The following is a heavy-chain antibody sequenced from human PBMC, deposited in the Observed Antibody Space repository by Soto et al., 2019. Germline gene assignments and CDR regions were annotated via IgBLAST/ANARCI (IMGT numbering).Heavy chain of an antibody. CDR1: GYSLTSYW. CDR2: IYPGDSDT. Sequence: GESLKISCKGSGYSLTSYWIGWVRQMPGKGLEWMGIIYPGDSDTRYSPSFQGQVTISADKSISTAYLQWSSLKASDTAMYYCARQPSTYCSSTSCYIGYYYYGMDVWGQGTTVTVSS. D-gene: IGHD2-2*02. J-gene: IGHJ6*02. CDR3: ARQPSTYCSSTSCYIGYYYYGMDV. V-gene: IGHV5-51*01.